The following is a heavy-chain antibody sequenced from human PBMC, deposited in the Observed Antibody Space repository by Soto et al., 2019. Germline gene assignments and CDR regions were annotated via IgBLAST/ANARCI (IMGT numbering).Heavy chain of an antibody. CDR2: IYYIGST. CDR3: ARDPTIGYCSGGSCYSGMFYGGMDV. CDR1: GGSISSGGYY. D-gene: IGHD2-15*01. J-gene: IGHJ6*02. V-gene: IGHV4-31*03. Sequence: SETLSLTCTVSGGSISSGGYYWRWIRQHPGKGLEWIGYIYYIGSTYHNPSLKSRFTISVDTSKNQFSLKRSSFTAADTAVYYCARDPTIGYCSGGSCYSGMFYGGMDVWGQGTTVTVSS.